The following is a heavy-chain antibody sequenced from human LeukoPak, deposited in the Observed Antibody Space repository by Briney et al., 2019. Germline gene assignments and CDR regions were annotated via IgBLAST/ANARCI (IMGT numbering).Heavy chain of an antibody. CDR3: ARQVAKWFGELLGLDYYYYYMDV. CDR1: GYTFTSYY. CDR2: INPNSGGT. D-gene: IGHD3-10*01. Sequence: GASVKVSCKASGYTFTSYYMHWVRQAPGQGLEWMGWINPNSGGTNYAQKFQGRVTMTRDTSISTAYMELSRLRSDDTAVYYCARQVAKWFGELLGLDYYYYYMDVWGKGTTVTVSS. V-gene: IGHV1-2*02. J-gene: IGHJ6*03.